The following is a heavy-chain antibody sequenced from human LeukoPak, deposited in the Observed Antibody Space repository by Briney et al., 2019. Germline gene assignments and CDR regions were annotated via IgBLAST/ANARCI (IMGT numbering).Heavy chain of an antibody. V-gene: IGHV4-30-2*01. CDR1: GGSISSGGYS. CDR2: IYHSGST. Sequence: PSETLSLTCAVSGGSISSGGYSWSWIRQPPGKGLEWIGYIYHSGSTYYNPSLKSRVTISVDRSKNQFSLKLSSVTAADTAVYYCARDRYGDHTYFDYWGRGTLVTVSS. CDR3: ARDRYGDHTYFDY. J-gene: IGHJ4*02. D-gene: IGHD4-17*01.